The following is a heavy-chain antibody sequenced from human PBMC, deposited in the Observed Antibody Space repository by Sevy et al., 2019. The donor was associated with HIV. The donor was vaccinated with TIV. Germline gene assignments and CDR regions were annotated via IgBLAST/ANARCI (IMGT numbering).Heavy chain of an antibody. J-gene: IGHJ4*02. V-gene: IGHV3-33*01. CDR2: IWFDGSNP. D-gene: IGHD4-17*01. CDR1: GFTVSSYG. CDR3: ARDLEFYDSGDYGPAFMPDY. Sequence: GGSLRLSCAASGFTVSSYGMHWVRQGPGKGLEWVAVIWFDGSNPYYADSVKGRFTISRDIAKNTLHLQMNSLRAEDTAVYYWARDLEFYDSGDYGPAFMPDYWGQGTLVTVSS.